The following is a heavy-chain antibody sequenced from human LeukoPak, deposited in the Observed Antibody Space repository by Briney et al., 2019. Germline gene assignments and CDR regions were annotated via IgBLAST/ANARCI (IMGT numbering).Heavy chain of an antibody. D-gene: IGHD6-19*01. CDR2: TYYRSKWYD. V-gene: IGHV6-1*01. CDR1: GDSVSSKNGA. Sequence: SQTLSLTCAISGDSVSSKNGAWSWIRQSPSRGLEWLGRTYYRSKWYDEYADSVKGRVTISPDTSKNQFSLHVYSVTPEDTAVYYCARDLETSGWYTFDFWGQGTLVTVSS. J-gene: IGHJ5*01. CDR3: ARDLETSGWYTFDF.